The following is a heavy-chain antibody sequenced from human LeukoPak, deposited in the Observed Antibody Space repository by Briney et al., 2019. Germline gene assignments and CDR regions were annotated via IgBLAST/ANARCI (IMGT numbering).Heavy chain of an antibody. J-gene: IGHJ4*02. CDR2: IYYSGST. V-gene: IGHV4-59*01. CDR3: ARDPSNSSGWRAFFDY. D-gene: IGHD6-19*01. Sequence: TTSETLSLTCTVSGGSISSYYWSWIRQPPGKGLEWIGYIYYSGSTNYNPSLKSRVTISVDTSKNQFSLKLSSVTAADTAVYYCARDPSNSSGWRAFFDYWGQGTLVTVSS. CDR1: GGSISSYY.